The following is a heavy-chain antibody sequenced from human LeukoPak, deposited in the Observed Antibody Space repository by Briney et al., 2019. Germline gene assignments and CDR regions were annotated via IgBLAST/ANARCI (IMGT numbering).Heavy chain of an antibody. D-gene: IGHD2-2*02. CDR3: ARETGVVPAAIPSRYFQH. J-gene: IGHJ1*01. CDR1: GGSISSGDYY. V-gene: IGHV4-30-4*08. CDR2: IYYSGST. Sequence: SETLSLTCTVSGGSISSGDYYWSWIRQPPGKGLEWIGYIYYSGSTYYNPSLKSRVTISVDTSKNQFSLKLSSVTAADTAVYYCARETGVVPAAIPSRYFQHCGQGSLVTVSS.